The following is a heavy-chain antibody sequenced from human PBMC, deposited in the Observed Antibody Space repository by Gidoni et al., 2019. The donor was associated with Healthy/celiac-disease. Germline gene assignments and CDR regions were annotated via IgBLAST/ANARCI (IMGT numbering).Heavy chain of an antibody. CDR2: ISGRGGST. D-gene: IGHD3-9*01. CDR3: AKVTNYDILTGYYSPYFDY. CDR1: GFTFSSYA. Sequence: EVQLLESGGGLVQPGGSLRLSCAASGFTFSSYAMRWVRQAPGKGLEWVSAISGRGGSTYYADSVKGRFTISRDNSKNTLYLQMNSLRAEDTAVYYCAKVTNYDILTGYYSPYFDYWGQGTLVTVSS. J-gene: IGHJ4*02. V-gene: IGHV3-23*01.